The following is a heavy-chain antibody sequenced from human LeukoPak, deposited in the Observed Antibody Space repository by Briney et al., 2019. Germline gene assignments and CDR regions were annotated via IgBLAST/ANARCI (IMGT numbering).Heavy chain of an antibody. CDR1: GFTFTYYA. J-gene: IGHJ4*01. D-gene: IGHD2-2*01. V-gene: IGHV3-30-3*01. CDR3: ARDTRGESDY. CDR2: VSNDGINQ. Sequence: GGSLRLSCAASGFTFTYYAMHWVRQAPGKGLHWVAVVSNDGINQDYTDSVKGRFIISRDDSKNTVYLQMNSLTVDDTAMYYCARDTRGESDYWGHGTLVTVS.